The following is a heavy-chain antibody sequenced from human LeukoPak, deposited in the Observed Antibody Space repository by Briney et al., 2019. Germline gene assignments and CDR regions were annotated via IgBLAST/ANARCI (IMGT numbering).Heavy chain of an antibody. Sequence: ASVKVSCKASGYTFTSYGISWVRQAPGQGLEWMGWISAYNGNTNYAQKLQGRVTMTRNTSISTAYMELSSLRSEDTAVYYCARSIAGGAFDIWGQGTMVTVSS. CDR1: GYTFTSYG. CDR3: ARSIAGGAFDI. V-gene: IGHV1-18*01. D-gene: IGHD1-26*01. J-gene: IGHJ3*02. CDR2: ISAYNGNT.